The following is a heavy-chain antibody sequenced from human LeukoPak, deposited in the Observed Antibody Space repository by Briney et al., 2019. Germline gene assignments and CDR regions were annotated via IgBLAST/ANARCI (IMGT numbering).Heavy chain of an antibody. CDR2: IKSKTDGGTT. D-gene: IGHD5-18*01. V-gene: IGHV3-15*01. J-gene: IGHJ4*02. CDR3: TTTVDTAMEVDY. CDR1: GFTFSNAW. Sequence: GGSLRLSCAASGFTFSNAWMSWVRQAPGKGLEWVGRIKSKTDGGTTDNAAPVKGRFTISRDDSKNTLYLQMNSLKTEDTAVYYCTTTVDTAMEVDYWGQGTLVTVSS.